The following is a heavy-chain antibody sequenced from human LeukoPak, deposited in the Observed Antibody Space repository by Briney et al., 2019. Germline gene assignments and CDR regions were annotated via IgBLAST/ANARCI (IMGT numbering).Heavy chain of an antibody. CDR3: VRELYGDYSFDY. CDR2: IKEDGSGK. V-gene: IGHV3-7*01. Sequence: QTGGSLRLSCAASGFTFSSYWMSWVRQAPGKGLEWVANIKEDGSGKYYMDSVKGRFTVSRDYAKNSLYLQMNSLRAEDTAVYYCVRELYGDYSFDYWGQGTLVTVSS. J-gene: IGHJ4*02. D-gene: IGHD4-17*01. CDR1: GFTFSSYW.